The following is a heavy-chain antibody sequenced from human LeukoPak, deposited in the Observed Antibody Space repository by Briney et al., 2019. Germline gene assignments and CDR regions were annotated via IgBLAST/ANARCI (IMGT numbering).Heavy chain of an antibody. Sequence: PGGSLRLSCAASGFTFSSYWMSWARLAPGKGLEWVANIEQDGSEKYYVDSVKGRFTISRDNAKNSLYLQMNSLRAEDTAVYYCARVESYRYDFWSGYSPFFDYWGQGTLVTVSS. J-gene: IGHJ4*02. D-gene: IGHD3-3*01. CDR1: GFTFSSYW. CDR3: ARVESYRYDFWSGYSPFFDY. CDR2: IEQDGSEK. V-gene: IGHV3-7*01.